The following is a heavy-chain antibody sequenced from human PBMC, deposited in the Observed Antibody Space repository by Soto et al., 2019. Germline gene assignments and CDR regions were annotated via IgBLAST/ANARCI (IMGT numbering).Heavy chain of an antibody. CDR3: ARAGSYYGSGSPPYGMDV. J-gene: IGHJ6*02. CDR2: IIPIFGTA. CDR1: GGTFSSYA. Sequence: SVKVSCKASGGTFSSYAISWVRQAPGQGXEWMGGIIPIFGTANYAQKFQGRATITADESTSTAYMELSSLRSEDTAVYYCARAGSYYGSGSPPYGMDVWGQGTTVTVSS. V-gene: IGHV1-69*13. D-gene: IGHD3-10*01.